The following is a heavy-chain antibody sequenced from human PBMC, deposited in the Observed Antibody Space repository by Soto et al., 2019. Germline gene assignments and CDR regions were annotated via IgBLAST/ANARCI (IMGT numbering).Heavy chain of an antibody. V-gene: IGHV1-8*01. J-gene: IGHJ5*02. Sequence: SCKASGYTFTLFDVNWVRQAAGQGLEWMGWMSPNSENKGYAQKFQGRVSMTRDTSMTTAYMELNSLRAEDTAVYYCARGACNGTSCYVFDPWGPGTLVTVSS. CDR3: ARGACNGTSCYVFDP. CDR2: MSPNSENK. CDR1: GYTFTLFD. D-gene: IGHD2-2*01.